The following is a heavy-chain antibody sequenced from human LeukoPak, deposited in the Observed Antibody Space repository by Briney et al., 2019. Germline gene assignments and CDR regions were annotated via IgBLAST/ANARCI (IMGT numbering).Heavy chain of an antibody. CDR1: GFTFSSYG. CDR3: AKDPMVRGVISYRFDP. D-gene: IGHD3-10*01. Sequence: GGPLRLSCAASGFTFSSYGMHWVRQAPGKGLEWVAFIRYDGSNKYYADSVKGRFTISRDNSKNTLYLQMNSLRAEDTAVYYCAKDPMVRGVISYRFDPWGQGTLVTVSS. J-gene: IGHJ5*02. CDR2: IRYDGSNK. V-gene: IGHV3-30*02.